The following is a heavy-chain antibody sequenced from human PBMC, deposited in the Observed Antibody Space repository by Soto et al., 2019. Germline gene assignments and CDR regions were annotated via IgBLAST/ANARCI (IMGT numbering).Heavy chain of an antibody. J-gene: IGHJ4*02. CDR1: SGSISSSNW. V-gene: IGHV4-4*02. CDR2: IYHSGST. D-gene: IGHD3-10*01. CDR3: ASTQITMVRGVIIGYFDY. Sequence: PSETLSLTCAVSSGSISSSNWWSWVRQPPGKGLEWIGEIYHSGSTNYNPSLKSRVTISVDKSKNQSSLKLSSVTAADTAVYYCASTQITMVRGVIIGYFDYWGQGTLVTVSS.